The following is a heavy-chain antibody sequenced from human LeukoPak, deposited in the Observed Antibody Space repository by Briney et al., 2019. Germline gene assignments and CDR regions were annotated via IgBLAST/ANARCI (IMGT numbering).Heavy chain of an antibody. Sequence: GGCLRLSCAASVFTFISYATSCVRQAPGKGLEWVSSVSDIGGSTYYTDSAKGRGTISRDNCKNTLYLQMNRLRGEDTDVYYCAKSANTGSYYRRYFDYWGQGTLVTVSS. V-gene: IGHV3-23*01. CDR3: AKSANTGSYYRRYFDY. J-gene: IGHJ4*02. CDR2: VSDIGGST. CDR1: VFTFISYA. D-gene: IGHD3-10*01.